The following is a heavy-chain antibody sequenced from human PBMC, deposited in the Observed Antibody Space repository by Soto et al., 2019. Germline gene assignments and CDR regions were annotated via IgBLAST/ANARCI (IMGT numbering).Heavy chain of an antibody. CDR1: GYTFTTYG. CDR2: IRSNNGNT. CDR3: ARGAYGDPSFDY. Sequence: ASVKVSCKASGYTFTTYGISWVRQAPGQGLEWVGWIRSNNGNTHYAQKLQGRVTMTTDTSTSTAYMELRSLRSYDTAVYYCARGAYGDPSFDYWGQGTLVTVSS. V-gene: IGHV1-18*01. D-gene: IGHD4-17*01. J-gene: IGHJ4*02.